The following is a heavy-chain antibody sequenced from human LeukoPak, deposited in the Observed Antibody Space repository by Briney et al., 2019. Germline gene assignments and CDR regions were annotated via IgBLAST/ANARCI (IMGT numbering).Heavy chain of an antibody. V-gene: IGHV1-18*01. CDR2: ISGYNGNT. CDR3: AREIWFGELFSYYYYGMDV. J-gene: IGHJ6*02. Sequence: ASVKVSCKASGYTFTSFGITWVRQAPGQGLEWMGWISGYNGNTNYAQKLQGRVTMTTDTSTSTAYMELRSLRSDDTAVYYCAREIWFGELFSYYYYGMDVWGQGTTVTVSS. D-gene: IGHD3-10*01. CDR1: GYTFTSFG.